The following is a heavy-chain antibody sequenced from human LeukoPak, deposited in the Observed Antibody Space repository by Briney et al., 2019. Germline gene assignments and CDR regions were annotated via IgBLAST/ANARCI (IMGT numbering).Heavy chain of an antibody. J-gene: IGHJ4*02. CDR2: ISSSSSYI. CDR3: ARDQSTTVVVPAALYDYVWGSYRYIDY. CDR1: GFTFDDYA. Sequence: GGSLRLSCAASGFTFDDYAMHWVRQAPGKGLEWVSSISSSSSYIYYADSVKGRFTISRDNAKNSLYLQMNSLRAEDTAVYYCARDQSTTVVVPAALYDYVWGSYRYIDYWGQGTLVTVSS. D-gene: IGHD3-16*02. V-gene: IGHV3-21*01.